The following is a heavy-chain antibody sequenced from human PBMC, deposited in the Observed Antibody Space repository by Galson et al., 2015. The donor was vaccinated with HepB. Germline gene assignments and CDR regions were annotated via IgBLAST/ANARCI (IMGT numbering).Heavy chain of an antibody. D-gene: IGHD1-1*01. V-gene: IGHV3-23*01. Sequence: SLRLSCAASGFTFKNYGMSWVRQAPGKGLEWVSAISSSGGGTHYADSVRGRFTISRVNSQNILFLQMYSLRAEDTAIYYCASQLWDSGYWGREPWSPS. J-gene: IGHJ4*02. CDR2: ISSSGGGT. CDR3: ASQLWDSGY. CDR1: GFTFKNYG.